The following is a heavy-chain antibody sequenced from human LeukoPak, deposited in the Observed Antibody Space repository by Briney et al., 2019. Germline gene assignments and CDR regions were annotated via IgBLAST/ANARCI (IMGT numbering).Heavy chain of an antibody. CDR2: INHSGST. V-gene: IGHV4-34*01. J-gene: IGHJ6*02. D-gene: IGHD2-21*02. CDR3: ARGMVTAIPLYYYGMDV. CDR1: GGSFSGYY. Sequence: SETLSLTCAVYGGSFSGYYWSWIRQPPGKGLEWIGEINHSGSTNYNPSLKSRVTISVDTSKNQFSLKLSSVTAADTAVYYCARGMVTAIPLYYYGMDVWGQGTTVTVSS.